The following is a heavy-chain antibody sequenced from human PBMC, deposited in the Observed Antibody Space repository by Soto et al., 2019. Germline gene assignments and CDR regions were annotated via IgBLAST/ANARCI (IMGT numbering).Heavy chain of an antibody. CDR3: AKERVVRGVTDY. CDR2: ISYDGSSK. V-gene: IGHV3-30*18. CDR1: GFTFSGYG. J-gene: IGHJ4*02. D-gene: IGHD3-10*01. Sequence: QVPLVESGGGVVQPGRSLRLACAASGFTFSGYGMHWVRQAPGKGLEWVAVISYDGSSKFYAESVRGRFTISRDNSKNILYLEMNRRRAEDTALYYCAKERVVRGVTDYWGQGTLVTVSS.